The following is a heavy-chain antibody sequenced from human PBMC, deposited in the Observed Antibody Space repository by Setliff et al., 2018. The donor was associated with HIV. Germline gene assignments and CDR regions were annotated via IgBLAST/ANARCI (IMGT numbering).Heavy chain of an antibody. CDR1: GGAIDDINW. D-gene: IGHD3-10*01. CDR3: ARDDGARGHYYYGMDV. V-gene: IGHV4-4*02. Sequence: TLSLTCAVSGGAIDDINWWNWVRQSPGKGLEWIGEIYHSGTTNYNPSLKSRVTISVDKSKNQFSLKLTSVTAADTAVYYCARDDGARGHYYYGMDVWGQGTTVTVSS. CDR2: IYHSGTT. J-gene: IGHJ6*02.